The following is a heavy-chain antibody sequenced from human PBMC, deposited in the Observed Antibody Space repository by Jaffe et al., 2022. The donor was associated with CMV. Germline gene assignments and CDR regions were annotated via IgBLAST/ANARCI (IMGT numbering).Heavy chain of an antibody. CDR3: GRHIIGAAGMGGFDV. Sequence: EVQLVQSGAEVKKPGESLTISCQGSGYSFTFYWITWVRQMPGKGLEWMGKIDPRDSKINYNPAFQGHVSISADKSTTTAYLHWSSLKASDTATYYCGRHIIGAAGMGGFDVWGQGTKVAVSS. V-gene: IGHV5-10-1*03. J-gene: IGHJ3*01. CDR1: GYSFTFYW. D-gene: IGHD6-13*01. CDR2: IDPRDSKI.